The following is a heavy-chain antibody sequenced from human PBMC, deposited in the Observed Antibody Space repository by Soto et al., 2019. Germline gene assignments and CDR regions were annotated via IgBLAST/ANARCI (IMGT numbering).Heavy chain of an antibody. CDR1: GFTFSSYS. CDR3: ARICSNCLAAAGLGVGMDV. Sequence: GGSLRLSCAASGFTFSSYSMNWVRQAPGKGLEWVSSISSSSSYIYYADSVKGRFTISRDNAKNSLYLQMNSLRAEDTAVYYCARICSNCLAAAGLGVGMDVWGQGTTVTVSS. V-gene: IGHV3-21*01. D-gene: IGHD6-13*01. J-gene: IGHJ6*02. CDR2: ISSSSSYI.